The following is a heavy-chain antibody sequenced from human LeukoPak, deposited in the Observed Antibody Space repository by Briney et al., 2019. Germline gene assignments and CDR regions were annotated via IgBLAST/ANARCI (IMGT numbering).Heavy chain of an antibody. V-gene: IGHV3-33*01. CDR3: ARDLDAGIAAAGVDY. J-gene: IGHJ4*02. Sequence: GGSLRLSCAASGFTFSSYGMHWVRQAPGKGLEWVAVIWYDRSNKYYADSVKGRFTISRDNSKNTLYLQMNSLRAEDTAVYYCARDLDAGIAAAGVDYWGQGTLVTVSS. CDR1: GFTFSSYG. D-gene: IGHD6-13*01. CDR2: IWYDRSNK.